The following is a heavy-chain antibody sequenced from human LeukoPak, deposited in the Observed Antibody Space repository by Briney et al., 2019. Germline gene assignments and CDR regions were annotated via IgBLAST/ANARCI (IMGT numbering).Heavy chain of an antibody. CDR2: IWYDGSNK. J-gene: IGHJ4*02. V-gene: IGHV3-30*02. CDR1: GFTFSSYA. Sequence: PGGSLRLSCAASGFTFSSYAIHWVRQAPGKGLEWVAFIWYDGSNKYYADSVKGRFTISRDNSENTLYLQMNSLRPEDTAVYYCAKGGSTCYHFDYWGQGTLVTVSS. D-gene: IGHD2-15*01. CDR3: AKGGSTCYHFDY.